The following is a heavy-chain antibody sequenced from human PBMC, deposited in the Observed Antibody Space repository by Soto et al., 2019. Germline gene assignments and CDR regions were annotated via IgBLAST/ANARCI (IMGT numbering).Heavy chain of an antibody. D-gene: IGHD4-17*01. Sequence: EVQLVETGGGLIQPGGSLRLSCAASGFTVSSNYMSWVRQAPGKGLEWVSVIYSGGSTYYADSVKGRFTISRDNSKNTLYLQMNSLRAEDTAVYYCARDTRATVPSYWYFDLWGRGTLVTVSS. J-gene: IGHJ2*01. CDR1: GFTVSSNY. CDR3: ARDTRATVPSYWYFDL. CDR2: IYSGGST. V-gene: IGHV3-53*02.